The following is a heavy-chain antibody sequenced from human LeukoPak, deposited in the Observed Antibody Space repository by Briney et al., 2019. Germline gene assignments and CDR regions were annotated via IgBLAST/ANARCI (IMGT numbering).Heavy chain of an antibody. J-gene: IGHJ4*02. V-gene: IGHV4-38-2*02. Sequence: SETLSLTCTVSGYSISSGYYWGWIRQPPGKGLEWIGSIYHSGRTFYNPPLKSRVTISVDTSKNQFSLKLSSVTAADTAVYYCARGFQKMGWYDDYWGQGTLVTVSS. CDR3: ARGFQKMGWYDDY. CDR2: IYHSGRT. CDR1: GYSISSGYY. D-gene: IGHD6-19*01.